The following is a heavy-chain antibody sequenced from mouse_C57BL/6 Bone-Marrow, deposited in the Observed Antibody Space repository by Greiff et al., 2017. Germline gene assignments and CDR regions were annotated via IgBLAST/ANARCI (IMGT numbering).Heavy chain of an antibody. CDR3: ARGPFCGYPCYYAMDY. CDR1: GYTFPSYW. V-gene: IGHV1-64*01. Sequence: QVQLQQPGAELVKPGASVKLSCKASGYTFPSYWMHWVKQRPGQGLEWIGMIHPNSGSTNYNEKFQSKATLTVDNSSSTAYMQLSSLTSEDSAVYFCARGPFCGYPCYYAMDYWGQGTSVTVSS. CDR2: IHPNSGST. J-gene: IGHJ4*01. D-gene: IGHD2-2*01.